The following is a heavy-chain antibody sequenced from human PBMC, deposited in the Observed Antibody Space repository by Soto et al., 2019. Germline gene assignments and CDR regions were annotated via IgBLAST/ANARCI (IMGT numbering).Heavy chain of an antibody. V-gene: IGHV1-3*01. Sequence: ASVTVSCTSSGYTFTSNAIHWVRQAPGQSLEWMGWVNAGNGYTKYLQNFQGRVTISSDTSASTAYMELNSLRSEDTAVYYCARGAHTYGYVFDYWGQGTLVTVSS. J-gene: IGHJ4*02. CDR3: ARGAHTYGYVFDY. CDR2: VNAGNGYT. D-gene: IGHD5-18*01. CDR1: GYTFTSNA.